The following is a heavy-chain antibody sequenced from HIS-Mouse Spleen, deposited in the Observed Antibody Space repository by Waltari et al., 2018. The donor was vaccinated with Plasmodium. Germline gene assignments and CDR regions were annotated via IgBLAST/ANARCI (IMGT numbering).Heavy chain of an antibody. CDR2: ISYDGSNK. Sequence: QVQLLESGGGVVQPGRSLRLSCAASGFPFRSYGMHWVRQSPGKGLEWVAVISYDGSNKYYADSVKGRFTISRDNSKNTLYLQMNSLRAEDTAVYYCAKDRRSSSWYVDYWGQGTLVTVSS. D-gene: IGHD6-13*01. CDR1: GFPFRSYG. J-gene: IGHJ4*02. V-gene: IGHV3-30*18. CDR3: AKDRRSSSWYVDY.